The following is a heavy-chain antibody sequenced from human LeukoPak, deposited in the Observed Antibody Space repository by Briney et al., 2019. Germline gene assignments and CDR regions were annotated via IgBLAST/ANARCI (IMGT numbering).Heavy chain of an antibody. CDR1: GGTFSSYA. Sequence: GASVKVSCKASGGTFSSYAISWVRQAPGQGLEWMGGIIPIFGTANYAQKFQGRVTITADESTSTAYMERSSLRSEDMAVYYCARARYETRIWPKSRYDYYHYMDVWGKGTTVTVSS. V-gene: IGHV1-69*13. D-gene: IGHD3-3*01. CDR3: ARARYETRIWPKSRYDYYHYMDV. CDR2: IIPIFGTA. J-gene: IGHJ6*03.